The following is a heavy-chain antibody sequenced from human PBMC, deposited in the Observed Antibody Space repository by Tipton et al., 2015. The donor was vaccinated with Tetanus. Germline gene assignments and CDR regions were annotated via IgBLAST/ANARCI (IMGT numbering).Heavy chain of an antibody. CDR3: ARAPFDFSDYFDL. V-gene: IGHV3-23*01. Sequence: SLRLSCAASGFTFGSYPMAWVRRAPGKGLEWVSGVSGNGGSTYYVDSVRGRFTVSRDNSENILYLQMNSLRVEDTAIYFCARAPFDFSDYFDLWGQGTPVTVSS. CDR2: VSGNGGST. J-gene: IGHJ4*02. D-gene: IGHD6-19*01. CDR1: GFTFGSYP.